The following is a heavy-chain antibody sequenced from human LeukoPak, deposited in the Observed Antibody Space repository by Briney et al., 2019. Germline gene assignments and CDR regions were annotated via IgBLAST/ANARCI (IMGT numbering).Heavy chain of an antibody. J-gene: IGHJ4*02. CDR2: ITDIGKNT. Sequence: GGSLRLSCAASGFTFGNYAMAWVRHSPGKGLEWVSCITDIGKNTYHTDSVKGRFTISRDNSKNTLSLQMNSLRVEDTAVYYCAKATQRYCTGGTRYPLDYWGQGTLVTVSS. CDR1: GFTFGNYA. D-gene: IGHD2-8*02. V-gene: IGHV3-23*01. CDR3: AKATQRYCTGGTRYPLDY.